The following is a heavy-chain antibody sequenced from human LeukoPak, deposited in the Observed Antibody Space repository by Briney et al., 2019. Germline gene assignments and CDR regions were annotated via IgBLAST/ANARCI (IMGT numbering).Heavy chain of an antibody. CDR3: ATASPYIVVVPAAIHQGGFDY. J-gene: IGHJ4*02. CDR2: MKHDGSEI. D-gene: IGHD2-2*01. V-gene: IGHV3-7*01. Sequence: GGSLRLSCAASGFTFTIYWMSWVRQAPGKGLEWVANMKHDGSEIYYGGSVKGRFTISRDNAKNSLYLQMNSLRVEDTAVYYCATASPYIVVVPAAIHQGGFDYWGQGTLVTVSS. CDR1: GFTFTIYW.